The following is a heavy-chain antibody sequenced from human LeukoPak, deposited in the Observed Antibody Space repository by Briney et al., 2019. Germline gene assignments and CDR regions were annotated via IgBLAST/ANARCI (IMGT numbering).Heavy chain of an antibody. Sequence: SETLSLTCTVPGGSISSGGYYWSWIRQNPGRGLEWIGYIDYSGSTYYAPSLKSRVSISVDTSKNQFSLKLTSVTAADTAVYYCARVYYDSRGFSGFDPWGQGTLVTVSS. CDR3: ARVYYDSRGFSGFDP. CDR1: GGSISSGGYY. J-gene: IGHJ5*02. V-gene: IGHV4-31*03. D-gene: IGHD3-22*01. CDR2: IDYSGST.